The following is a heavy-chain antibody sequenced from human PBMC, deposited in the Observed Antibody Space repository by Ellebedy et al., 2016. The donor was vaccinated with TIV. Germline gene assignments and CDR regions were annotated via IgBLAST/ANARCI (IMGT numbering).Heavy chain of an antibody. CDR3: ARGGRDQWLIDY. J-gene: IGHJ4*02. CDR1: GFTFSDHY. V-gene: IGHV3-74*01. D-gene: IGHD6-19*01. CDR2: INRDGSSA. Sequence: PGGSLRLSCAVSGFTFSDHYMNWVRQAPGKGLVWLSRINRDGSSANYADSVKGRFSISRDNSKNTLYVQMNSLRAEDTAVYYCARGGRDQWLIDYWGQGTLVTVSS.